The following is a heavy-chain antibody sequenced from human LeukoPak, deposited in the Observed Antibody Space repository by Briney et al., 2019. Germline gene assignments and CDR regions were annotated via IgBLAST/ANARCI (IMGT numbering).Heavy chain of an antibody. Sequence: SETLSLTCTVSGGSISSSNHYWGWIRQPPGKGLEWIGSIYYSGSTYYNPSLKSRVTISVDTSKNQFSLKLSSVTAADTAVFYCASGTWGFYDTTVGVYWGQGTLVTVSS. J-gene: IGHJ4*02. CDR1: GGSISSSNHY. CDR2: IYYSGST. V-gene: IGHV4-39*07. CDR3: ASGTWGFYDTTVGVY. D-gene: IGHD3-22*01.